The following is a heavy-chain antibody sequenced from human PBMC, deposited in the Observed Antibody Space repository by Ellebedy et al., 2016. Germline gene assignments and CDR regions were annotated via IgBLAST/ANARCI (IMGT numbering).Heavy chain of an antibody. D-gene: IGHD2-2*01. V-gene: IGHV1-69*13. CDR2: IIPIFGTA. CDR1: GGTFSSYA. J-gene: IGHJ6*02. CDR3: ASVVVPAAKDYYGMDV. Sequence: SVKVSXKASGGTFSSYAISWVRQAPGQGLEWMGGIIPIFGTANYAQKFQGRVTITADESTSTAYMELSSLRSEDTAVYYCASVVVPAAKDYYGMDVWGQGTTVTVSS.